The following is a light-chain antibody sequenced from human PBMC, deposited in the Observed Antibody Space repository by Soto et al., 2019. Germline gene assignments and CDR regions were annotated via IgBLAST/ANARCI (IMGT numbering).Light chain of an antibody. V-gene: IGLV3-21*02. CDR3: QVWDSNSVYV. Sequence: SYELTQPPSVSVAPGQTARITCGGNNIGNKRVHWYQLKPGQAPVLVVYDDSDRPSGIPERFSGSNSGNTATLSISRVEAGDEADYYCQVWDSNSVYVFGTGTKVTVL. CDR2: DDS. CDR1: NIGNKR. J-gene: IGLJ1*01.